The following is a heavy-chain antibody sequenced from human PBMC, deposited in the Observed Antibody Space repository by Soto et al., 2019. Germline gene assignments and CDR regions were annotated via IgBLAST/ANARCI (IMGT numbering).Heavy chain of an antibody. J-gene: IGHJ6*02. CDR3: ARVRWPYSSSSGVDYYYYGMDV. CDR2: ISYDGSNK. V-gene: IGHV3-30-3*01. CDR1: GFTFSSYA. D-gene: IGHD6-6*01. Sequence: PGGSLRLSCAASGFTFSSYAMHWVRQAPGKGLEWVAVISYDGSNKYYADSVKGRFTISRDNSKNTLYLQMNSLRAEDTAVYYCARVRWPYSSSSGVDYYYYGMDVWGQGTTVTVCS.